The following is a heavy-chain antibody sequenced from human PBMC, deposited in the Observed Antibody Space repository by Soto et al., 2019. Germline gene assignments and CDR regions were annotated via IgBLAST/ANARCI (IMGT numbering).Heavy chain of an antibody. CDR1: GFTFSSYA. D-gene: IGHD3-3*01. CDR3: ARYAQGVVNNYFDY. J-gene: IGHJ4*02. V-gene: IGHV3-30-3*01. CDR2: ITYDGSNK. Sequence: QVQLVESGGGVVQPGRSLRLSCAASGFTFSSYAMHWVRQAPGKGLEWVAVITYDGSNKYYADSVKGRFTISRDNSKNKLYLQMNSLRAEDTAVYYCARYAQGVVNNYFDYWGQGTLVTVSS.